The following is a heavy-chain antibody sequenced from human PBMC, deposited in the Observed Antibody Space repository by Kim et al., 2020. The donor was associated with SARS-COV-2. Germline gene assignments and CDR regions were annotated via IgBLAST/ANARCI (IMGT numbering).Heavy chain of an antibody. J-gene: IGHJ4*02. D-gene: IGHD6-13*01. Sequence: NYAQKLQGRVTMTTDTSTSTAYMELRSLRSDDTAVYYCARGRQQLVRLDYWGQGTLVTVSS. V-gene: IGHV1-18*01. CDR3: ARGRQQLVRLDY.